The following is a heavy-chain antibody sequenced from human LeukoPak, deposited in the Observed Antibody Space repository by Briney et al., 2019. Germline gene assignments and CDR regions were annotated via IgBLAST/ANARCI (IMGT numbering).Heavy chain of an antibody. D-gene: IGHD4-17*01. V-gene: IGHV1-2*02. J-gene: IGHJ4*02. CDR2: INPNSGGT. CDR3: AREAYGDNYNLDY. CDR1: GGTFSSYA. Sequence: ASVKVSCKASGGTFSSYAISWVRQAPGQGLEWMGWINPNSGGTNYAQKFQGRVTMTRDTSISTAYMELSRLRSDDTAVYYCAREAYGDNYNLDYWGQGTLVTVSS.